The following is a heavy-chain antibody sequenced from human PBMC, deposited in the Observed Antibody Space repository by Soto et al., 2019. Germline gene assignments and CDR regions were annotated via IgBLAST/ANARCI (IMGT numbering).Heavy chain of an antibody. CDR2: ISSTGSYT. D-gene: IGHD3-3*02. J-gene: IGHJ4*02. CDR1: GFTFNDYY. CDR3: ARDPSIRSPPDY. Sequence: GGSLRLSCTASGFTFNDYYMTWFRRAPGTGLEWVSYISSTGSYTNYAESVKGRFTISRDNAKNSLYLQMDSLRDEDTAVYYCARDPSIRSPPDYWGRGTLVTVSS. V-gene: IGHV3-11*05.